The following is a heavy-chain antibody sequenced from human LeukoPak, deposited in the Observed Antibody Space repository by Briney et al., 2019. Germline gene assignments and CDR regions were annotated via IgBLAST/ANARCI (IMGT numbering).Heavy chain of an antibody. Sequence: GASVKVSCKASGYTFTGYYMHWVRQAPGQGLEWMGWINPNSGGTNYAQKFQGRVTMTRDTSISTAYMELSRLRSDDTAVYYCARGPSYSSGWYEVDYWGQGTLVTVSS. CDR2: INPNSGGT. CDR3: ARGPSYSSGWYEVDY. J-gene: IGHJ4*02. CDR1: GYTFTGYY. D-gene: IGHD6-19*01. V-gene: IGHV1-2*02.